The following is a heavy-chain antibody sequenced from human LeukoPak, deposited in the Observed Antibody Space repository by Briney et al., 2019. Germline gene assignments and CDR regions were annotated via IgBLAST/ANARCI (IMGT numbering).Heavy chain of an antibody. CDR2: INPNSGGT. Sequence: ASVKVSCKASGYTFTGYYMHWVRQAPGQGLEWMGWINPNSGGTNYAQKFQGRVTMTRDTSISTAYMELSRLRSGDTAVYYCARCTNYYYYYMDVWGKGTTVTVSS. CDR3: ARCTNYYYYYMDV. J-gene: IGHJ6*03. CDR1: GYTFTGYY. D-gene: IGHD2-8*01. V-gene: IGHV1-2*02.